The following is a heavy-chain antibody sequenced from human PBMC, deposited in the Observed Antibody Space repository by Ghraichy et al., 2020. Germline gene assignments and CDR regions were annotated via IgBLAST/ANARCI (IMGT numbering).Heavy chain of an antibody. CDR1: GFTFSSYW. CDR2: INSDGSST. Sequence: GGSLRLSCAASGFTFSSYWMHWVRQAPGKGLVWVSRINSDGSSTSYADSVKGRFTISRDNAKNTLYLQMNSLRAEDTAVYYCARVGPFGGYYFDYWGQGTLVTVSS. J-gene: IGHJ4*02. D-gene: IGHD3-3*01. V-gene: IGHV3-74*01. CDR3: ARVGPFGGYYFDY.